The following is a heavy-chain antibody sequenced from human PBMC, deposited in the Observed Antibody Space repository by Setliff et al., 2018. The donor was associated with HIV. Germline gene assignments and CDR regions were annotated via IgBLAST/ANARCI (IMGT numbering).Heavy chain of an antibody. D-gene: IGHD4-4*01. CDR1: GGSISSYY. CDR3: ARAYDYSNYFHYYMDV. Sequence: SETLSLTCTVSGGSISSYYWNWIRQPPGKGLEWIGYIYYSGSTYYNPSLKSRATISVDTSKNQFSLRLSSLTAADTAVYYCARAYDYSNYFHYYMDVWGKGTTVTVSS. V-gene: IGHV4-59*01. CDR2: IYYSGST. J-gene: IGHJ6*03.